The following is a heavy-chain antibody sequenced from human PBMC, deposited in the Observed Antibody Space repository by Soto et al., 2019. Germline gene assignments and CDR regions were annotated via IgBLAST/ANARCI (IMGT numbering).Heavy chain of an antibody. CDR1: GFTFSSYS. CDR3: AREQARDIVVVPAAIPELYYYYYGMDV. J-gene: IGHJ6*02. D-gene: IGHD2-2*02. Sequence: GGSLRLSCAASGFTFSSYSMNWVRQAPGKGLEWVSYISISSSTIYYADSVKGRFTISRDNAKNSLYLQMNSLRDEDTAVYYCAREQARDIVVVPAAIPELYYYYYGMDVWGQGTTVTVSS. CDR2: ISISSSTI. V-gene: IGHV3-48*02.